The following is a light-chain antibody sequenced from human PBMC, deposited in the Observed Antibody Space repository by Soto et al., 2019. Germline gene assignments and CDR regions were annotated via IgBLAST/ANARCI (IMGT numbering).Light chain of an antibody. CDR2: AAS. CDR1: QDISNY. V-gene: IGKV1-16*02. J-gene: IGKJ4*01. Sequence: DIQMTQSPSSLSASVGDRVTITCRASQDISNYLAWFQQKPGKARKSLIYAASSLQSGVPSKFSGSGSGTDFTLTISSLQPEDFAAYYCQQYYNYPLTFGGGTKVEIK. CDR3: QQYYNYPLT.